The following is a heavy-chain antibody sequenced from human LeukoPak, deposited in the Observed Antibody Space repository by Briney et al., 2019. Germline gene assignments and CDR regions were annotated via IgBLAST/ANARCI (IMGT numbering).Heavy chain of an antibody. CDR1: GGSISSSSYY. CDR3: ARPIRSRDNNWFDP. J-gene: IGHJ5*02. CDR2: IYHTGAT. V-gene: IGHV4-39*01. D-gene: IGHD3-10*01. Sequence: SETLSLTCTVSGGSISSSSYYWGWIRPPPGKGLEWIGSIYHTGATYYNPSLKSRVTISVDTSANQFSLKVNSVTAADTAVYYCARPIRSRDNNWFDPWGQGILVTVSS.